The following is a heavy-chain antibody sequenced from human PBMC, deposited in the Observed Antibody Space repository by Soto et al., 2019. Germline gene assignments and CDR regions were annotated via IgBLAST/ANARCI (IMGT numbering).Heavy chain of an antibody. Sequence: SVKVSCKASGGTFSSYAITWVRQAPGQGLEWMGGIIPIFGTTNYAQKFQGRVTITADESTSTAYMELSSLRAEDTAVYFCAKDLRTPGPLYYDSSDYLPRDSWDQGTLVTVSS. V-gene: IGHV1-69*13. D-gene: IGHD3-22*01. CDR1: GGTFSSYA. CDR3: AKDLRTPGPLYYDSSDYLPRDS. CDR2: IIPIFGTT. J-gene: IGHJ4*02.